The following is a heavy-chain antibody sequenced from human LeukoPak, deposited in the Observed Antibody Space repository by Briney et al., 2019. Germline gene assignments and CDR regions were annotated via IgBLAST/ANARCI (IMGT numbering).Heavy chain of an antibody. CDR2: VTGSGTST. Sequence: GGSLRLSCAASGFTFSYYGMNWVRQAPGKGLEWVSGVTGSGTSTYYADSVRGRFTISRDNSKNTLYLQMNSLRAEDTAVYYCAELGITMIGGVWGKGTTVTISS. CDR1: GFTFSYYG. V-gene: IGHV3-23*01. J-gene: IGHJ6*04. D-gene: IGHD3-10*02. CDR3: AELGITMIGGV.